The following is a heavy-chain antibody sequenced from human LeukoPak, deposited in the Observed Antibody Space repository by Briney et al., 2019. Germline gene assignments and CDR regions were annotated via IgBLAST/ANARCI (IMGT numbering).Heavy chain of an antibody. CDR3: AKGMRQSDY. Sequence: GGSLRLSCVASGFTFSNYVMSWVRQAPGKGLEWVSGISGNGGSTYNADSVKGRFTISRDNSNNTLYLQMNSLRAEDTAVYYCAKGMRQSDYWGQGTLVTVSS. CDR2: ISGNGGST. CDR1: GFTFSNYV. V-gene: IGHV3-23*01. J-gene: IGHJ4*02. D-gene: IGHD5-24*01.